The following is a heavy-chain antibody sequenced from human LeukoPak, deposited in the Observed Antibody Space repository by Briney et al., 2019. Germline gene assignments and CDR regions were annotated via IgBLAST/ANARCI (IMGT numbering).Heavy chain of an antibody. D-gene: IGHD6-6*01. J-gene: IGHJ4*02. CDR2: ISSSSSYI. CDR3: ARDSSFDFDY. Sequence: GGSLRLSCAASGFTFSSYSMNWVRQAPGKGLEWASSISSSSSYIYYADSVKGRFTISRDNAKNSLYLQMNSLRAEDTAVYYCARDSSFDFDYWGQGTLVTVSS. CDR1: GFTFSSYS. V-gene: IGHV3-21*01.